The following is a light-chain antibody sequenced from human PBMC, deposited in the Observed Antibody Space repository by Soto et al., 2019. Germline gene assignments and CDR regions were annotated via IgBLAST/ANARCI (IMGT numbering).Light chain of an antibody. V-gene: IGKV3-20*01. CDR1: QSVSSNY. CDR2: GAS. J-gene: IGKJ4*01. CDR3: QQYGDSPLT. Sequence: EIVLTQSPGTLSLSPGERATLSCRASQSVSSNYLAWYQQKPGQAPKVLIYGASSGATGIPDRFRGSGSGTDFTLTINRLEPEDFALYYCQQYGDSPLTFGGGTKVDIK.